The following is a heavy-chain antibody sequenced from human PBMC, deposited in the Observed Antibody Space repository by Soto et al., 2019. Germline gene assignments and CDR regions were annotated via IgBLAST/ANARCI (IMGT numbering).Heavy chain of an antibody. Sequence: NPSETLSLTCAVSGGSISSSNWWSWVRQPPGKGLEWIGEIYHSGSTNYNPSLKSRVTISVDKSKNQFSLKLSSVTAADTAVYYCARVGAITIFGVEPRAPKEETNYGMDVCGQGTTVTVTS. CDR1: GGSISSSNW. J-gene: IGHJ6*02. CDR3: ARVGAITIFGVEPRAPKEETNYGMDV. CDR2: IYHSGST. V-gene: IGHV4-4*02. D-gene: IGHD3-3*01.